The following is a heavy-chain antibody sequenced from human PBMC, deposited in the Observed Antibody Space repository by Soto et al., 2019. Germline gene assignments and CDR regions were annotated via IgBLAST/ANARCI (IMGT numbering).Heavy chain of an antibody. CDR3: ARGYDILTGPPDY. CDR1: GGSLSSSSYY. V-gene: IGHV4-39*01. CDR2: IYYSGST. D-gene: IGHD3-9*01. J-gene: IGHJ4*02. Sequence: ETLSLTCTVSGGSLSSSSYYWGWTRQPPGKGLEWIGIIYYSGSTYYNPSLKSRVIISADTSKNQFSLKLTSVTAADTAVYYCARGYDILTGPPDYWGQGTLVTVS.